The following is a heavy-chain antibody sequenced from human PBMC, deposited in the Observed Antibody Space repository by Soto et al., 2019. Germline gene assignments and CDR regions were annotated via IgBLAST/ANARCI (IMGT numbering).Heavy chain of an antibody. CDR2: FDPEDGET. V-gene: IGHV1-24*01. CDR1: GYTLTELS. J-gene: IGHJ4*02. Sequence: QVQLVQSGAEVKKPGASVKVSCKFSGYTLTELSMHWVRQAPGKGLEWMGGFDPEDGETIYAQKCQGRVTMTEDTSTDTSYMELSSLRSEDTAVYYCATGGGYSSSSTVGYFDYWGQGTLVTVSS. D-gene: IGHD6-13*01. CDR3: ATGGGYSSSSTVGYFDY.